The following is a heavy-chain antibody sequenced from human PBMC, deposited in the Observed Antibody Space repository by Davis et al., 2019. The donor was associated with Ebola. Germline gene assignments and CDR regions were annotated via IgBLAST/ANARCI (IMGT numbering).Heavy chain of an antibody. J-gene: IGHJ5*02. CDR3: ARDWDCTGGSCRNCFDP. CDR2: IRTSNGET. V-gene: IGHV1-18*01. D-gene: IGHD2-15*01. Sequence: AASVKVSCKASGYTFSDYGISWVRQAPGQGLEWMGWIRTSNGETKLAQNLQGRVTMTTDRSTSTVYMDLRSLTPDDTAVYYCARDWDCTGGSCRNCFDPWGQGTQVIVSA. CDR1: GYTFSDYG.